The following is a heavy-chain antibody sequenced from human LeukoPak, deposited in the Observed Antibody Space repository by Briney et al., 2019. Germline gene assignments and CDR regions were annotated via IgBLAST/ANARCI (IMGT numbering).Heavy chain of an antibody. CDR1: GFTFSSYS. D-gene: IGHD2-2*01. CDR2: ISSSSSYI. J-gene: IGHJ6*02. V-gene: IGHV3-21*01. CDR3: ARDHLVVVPAADV. Sequence: GGSLRLSCAASGFTFSSYSMNWVRQAPGKGLEWVSSISSSSSYIYYADSVKGRFIISRDNAKNSLYLQMNSLRAEDTAVYYCARDHLVVVPAADVWGQGTTVAVSS.